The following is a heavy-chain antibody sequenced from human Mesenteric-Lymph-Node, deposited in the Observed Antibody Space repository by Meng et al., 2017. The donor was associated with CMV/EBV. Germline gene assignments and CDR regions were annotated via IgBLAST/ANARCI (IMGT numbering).Heavy chain of an antibody. CDR2: ISTSGAFI. Sequence: GESLKISCAASGSTFGAYWMNWVRQAPGKGLEWVSSISTSGAFIYYADSVKGRFTISRDNAKNSLYLQMNSLRAEDTAVYYCARDSIVVVPAAIEGAFDIWGQGTMVTV. CDR1: GSTFGAYW. V-gene: IGHV3-21*01. CDR3: ARDSIVVVPAAIEGAFDI. J-gene: IGHJ3*02. D-gene: IGHD2-2*02.